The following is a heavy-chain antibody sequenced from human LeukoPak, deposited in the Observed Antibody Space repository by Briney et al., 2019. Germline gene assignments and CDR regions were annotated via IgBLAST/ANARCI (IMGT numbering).Heavy chain of an antibody. V-gene: IGHV1-2*02. CDR1: GYTFTGYY. J-gene: IGHJ5*02. CDR2: INPNSGGT. CDR3: ARDLGRSGWYFDP. Sequence: RASVKVSCKASGYTFTGYYMHWVRQAPGQGLEWMGWINPNSGGTNYAQKFQGRVTMTRDTSISTAYMELSRLRSDDTAVYYCARDLGRSGWYFDPWGQGTLVTVSS. D-gene: IGHD6-19*01.